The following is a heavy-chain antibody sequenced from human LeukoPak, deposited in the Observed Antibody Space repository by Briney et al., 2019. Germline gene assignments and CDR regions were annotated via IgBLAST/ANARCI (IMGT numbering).Heavy chain of an antibody. Sequence: ASVKVSCKASGGTFSSYAISWVRQAPGQGLEWMGWINTNTGNPTYAQGFTGRFVFSLDTSVSTAYLQISSPKAEDTAVYYCARVSPYPVFADDYWGQGTLVTVSS. CDR1: GGTFSSYA. J-gene: IGHJ4*02. D-gene: IGHD2-21*01. CDR2: INTNTGNP. V-gene: IGHV7-4-1*02. CDR3: ARVSPYPVFADDY.